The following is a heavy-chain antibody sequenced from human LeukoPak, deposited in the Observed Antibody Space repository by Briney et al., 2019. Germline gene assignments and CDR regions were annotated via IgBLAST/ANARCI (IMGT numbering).Heavy chain of an antibody. CDR1: GFTFSSYG. J-gene: IGHJ4*02. CDR2: IYYDGSIK. Sequence: PGGSLRLSCGASGFTFSSYGMHWVRQAPGKGLEWVAVIYYDGSIKYYADSVRGRFTISRDNSKNTLYLQMNSLRAEDTAVYYCAKDRDRFENLDYWGQGTQVTVSS. D-gene: IGHD3-10*01. V-gene: IGHV3-33*06. CDR3: AKDRDRFENLDY.